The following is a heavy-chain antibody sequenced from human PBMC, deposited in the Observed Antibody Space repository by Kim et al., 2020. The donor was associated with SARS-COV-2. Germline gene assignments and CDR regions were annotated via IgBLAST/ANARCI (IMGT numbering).Heavy chain of an antibody. V-gene: IGHV4-31*03. Sequence: SETLSLTCSVSGDSITSGDYYWAWIRQVPGKGLEWIGYIHDSGGTFYSPSFRSRVTISVDTSKNQFFLNLMSVTAADTAVYYCSRDSPALLVFDYWGQGTLVTVSS. CDR3: SRDSPALLVFDY. CDR1: GDSITSGDYY. CDR2: IHDSGGT. J-gene: IGHJ4*02. D-gene: IGHD3-10*01.